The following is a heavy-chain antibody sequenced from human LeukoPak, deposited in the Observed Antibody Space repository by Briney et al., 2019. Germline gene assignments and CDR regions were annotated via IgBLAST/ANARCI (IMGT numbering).Heavy chain of an antibody. D-gene: IGHD3-10*01. CDR2: INSDGSST. V-gene: IGHV3-74*01. Sequence: GGSLRLSCAASGFTFSSYSMHWVRQAPGKGLVWVSRINSDGSSTDYADSVKGRFTISRDNAKNTLYLQMNSLRAEDTAVYYCARGRFGELSVATFDIWGQGTMVTVSS. J-gene: IGHJ3*02. CDR3: ARGRFGELSVATFDI. CDR1: GFTFSSYS.